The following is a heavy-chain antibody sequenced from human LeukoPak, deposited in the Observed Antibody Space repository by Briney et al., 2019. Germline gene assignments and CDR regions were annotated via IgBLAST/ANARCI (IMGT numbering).Heavy chain of an antibody. Sequence: GGSLRLSCAASGFTVSSNYMSWVRQAPGKGLEWVSVIYSGGSTYYADSVEGRFTISRDNSKNTLYLQMNSLRAEDTAVYYCARGPLANGYSSSWYYYYGMDVWGQGTTVTVSS. V-gene: IGHV3-66*01. J-gene: IGHJ6*02. CDR1: GFTVSSNY. D-gene: IGHD6-13*01. CDR3: ARGPLANGYSSSWYYYYGMDV. CDR2: IYSGGST.